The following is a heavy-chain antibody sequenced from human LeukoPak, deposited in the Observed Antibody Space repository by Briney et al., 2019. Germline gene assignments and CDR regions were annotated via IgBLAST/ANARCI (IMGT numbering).Heavy chain of an antibody. V-gene: IGHV3-23*01. J-gene: IGHJ5*02. D-gene: IGHD6-13*01. Sequence: GGSLRLSCVASGFTFSGSVMNWVRQAPGVGLEWISTISASGESTYYADSVEGRFTISRDNSKNTLYLQMNSLRTEDTAVYYCASSRTAASSNWFDPWGQGTLVTVSS. CDR3: ASSRTAASSNWFDP. CDR2: ISASGEST. CDR1: GFTFSGSV.